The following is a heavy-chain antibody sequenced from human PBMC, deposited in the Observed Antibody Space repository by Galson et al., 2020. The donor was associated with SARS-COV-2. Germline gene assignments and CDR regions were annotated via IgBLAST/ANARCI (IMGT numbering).Heavy chain of an antibody. CDR1: GFNFQNFA. V-gene: IGHV3-9*01. Sequence: TGGSLRLSCTDSGFNFQNFAMHRVRQTPGKGLEWVSSITWNGGRTFYADSVNGRFTISRDNGKNSLYLQMDRLRVEDSALYYCTKLPCNKFSGYTEVSLDDFDVWGQGTRVTVSS. CDR3: TKLPCNKFSGYTEVSLDDFDV. D-gene: IGHD2-2*02. CDR2: ITWNGGRT. J-gene: IGHJ3*01.